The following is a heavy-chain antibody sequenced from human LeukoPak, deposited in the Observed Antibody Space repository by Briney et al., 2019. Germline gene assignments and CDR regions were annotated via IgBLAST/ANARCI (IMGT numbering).Heavy chain of an antibody. V-gene: IGHV3-23*01. D-gene: IGHD5-24*01. CDR3: AKEERWLQLVGIDY. CDR2: ISGGGGST. J-gene: IGHJ4*02. CDR1: GFTFSSCA. Sequence: GGSLRLSCAASGFTFSSCAMSWVRQAPGKGLEWVSAISGGGGSTYYADSVKGRFTISRDNSKNTLYLQMNSLRAEDTAVYYSAKEERWLQLVGIDYWGQGTLVTVSS.